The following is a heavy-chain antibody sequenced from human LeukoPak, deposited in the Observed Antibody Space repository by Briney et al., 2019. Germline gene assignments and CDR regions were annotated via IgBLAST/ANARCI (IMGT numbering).Heavy chain of an antibody. CDR1: GGSISNYY. Sequence: SETLSLTCTVSGGSISNYYWSWIRQPPGKGLDWIGYIYYSGSTNYNPSLKSRVTISVDTSKNQFSLKLSSVTAADTAVYYCARGVSRWFFAAAGTTSYYFDYWGQGTLVTVSS. V-gene: IGHV4-59*12. CDR3: ARGVSRWFFAAAGTTSYYFDY. J-gene: IGHJ4*02. D-gene: IGHD1-1*01. CDR2: IYYSGST.